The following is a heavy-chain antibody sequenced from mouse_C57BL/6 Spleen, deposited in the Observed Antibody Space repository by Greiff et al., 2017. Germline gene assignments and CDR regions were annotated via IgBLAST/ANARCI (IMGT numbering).Heavy chain of an antibody. V-gene: IGHV1-61*01. CDR2: IYPSASET. D-gene: IGHD2-2*01. CDR3: ARLEGYTYYAMDY. CDR1: GYTFTSYW. Sequence: QVQLQQPGAELVRPGSSVKLSCKASGYTFTSYWMDWVKQRPGQGLEWIGNIYPSASETHSNQKFKDKATLTVAKSSSTAYMQLSSLTSENSAVYYCARLEGYTYYAMDYWGPGTSVTGSS. J-gene: IGHJ4*01.